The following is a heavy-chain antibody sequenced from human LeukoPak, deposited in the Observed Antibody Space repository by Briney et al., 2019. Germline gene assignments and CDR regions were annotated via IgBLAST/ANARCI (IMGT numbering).Heavy chain of an antibody. D-gene: IGHD1-26*01. Sequence: ASVKVSCKASGYTFTGYYMHWVRQAPGQGLEWMGWINPNSGGTNYAQKFQGRVTMTRDTSISTAYMELSRLRSDDTAVYYCARDRKWELLGGYCDYWGQGTLVTVSS. V-gene: IGHV1-2*02. CDR3: ARDRKWELLGGYCDY. J-gene: IGHJ4*02. CDR2: INPNSGGT. CDR1: GYTFTGYY.